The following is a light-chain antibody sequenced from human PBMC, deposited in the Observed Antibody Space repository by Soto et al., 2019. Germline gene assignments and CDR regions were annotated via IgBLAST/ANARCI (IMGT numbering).Light chain of an antibody. CDR2: EGS. J-gene: IGLJ1*01. CDR1: SSDIGAYNL. Sequence: QSALTQPASVSGSPGQWITISCTGTSSDIGAYNLVSWYQQHPGKAPKLMLYEGSKRPSGVSNRFSGSNSGNTASLTISGLQAEDEADYYCCSYAAGSAPYVFGTGTKVTVL. V-gene: IGLV2-23*01. CDR3: CSYAAGSAPYV.